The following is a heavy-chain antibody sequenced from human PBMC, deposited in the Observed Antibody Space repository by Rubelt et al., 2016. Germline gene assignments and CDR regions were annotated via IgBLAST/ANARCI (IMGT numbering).Heavy chain of an antibody. V-gene: IGHV3-30*03. CDR2: ISYDGSNK. D-gene: IGHD3-22*01. CDR1: GFTFSSYG. CDR3: AREGVYYDSSGYYDAFDI. J-gene: IGHJ3*02. Sequence: VQLVESGGGLVEPGRSLRLSCAASGFTFSSYGMHWVRQAPGKGLEWVAVISYDGSNKYYADSVKGRFTISRDNSKKTRDLQMKGLRVEDTAVYYWAREGVYYDSSGYYDAFDIWGQGTMVTVSS.